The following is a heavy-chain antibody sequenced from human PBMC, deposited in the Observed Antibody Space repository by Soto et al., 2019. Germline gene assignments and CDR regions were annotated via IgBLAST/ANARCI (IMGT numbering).Heavy chain of an antibody. Sequence: SVPLSVTCTVSGGSRSTTGHYCGWIRQSPGKGLEWIGSIYYTGTTYYNLSLQSRVSIYVDTSRNQYSLNLRSMTAADTAIYYCVIQVTYDILAPPCLLGSWGQGTLVTVSS. J-gene: IGHJ4*02. V-gene: IGHV4-39*01. CDR2: IYYTGTT. D-gene: IGHD3-9*01. CDR3: VIQVTYDILAPPCLLGS. CDR1: GGSRSTTGHY.